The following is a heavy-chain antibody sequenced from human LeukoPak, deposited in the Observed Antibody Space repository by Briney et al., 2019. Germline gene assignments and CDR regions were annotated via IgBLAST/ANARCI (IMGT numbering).Heavy chain of an antibody. Sequence: GESLKISCKGSGYSFTSYWIGWVRQMPGKGLEWMGIIYPGDSDTRYSPSFQGQVTISADKSISTAYLQWSSLKASDTAMYYCARLSKTQLLWFGEFDYWGQGTLVTVSS. V-gene: IGHV5-51*01. D-gene: IGHD3-10*01. CDR2: IYPGDSDT. J-gene: IGHJ4*02. CDR1: GYSFTSYW. CDR3: ARLSKTQLLWFGEFDY.